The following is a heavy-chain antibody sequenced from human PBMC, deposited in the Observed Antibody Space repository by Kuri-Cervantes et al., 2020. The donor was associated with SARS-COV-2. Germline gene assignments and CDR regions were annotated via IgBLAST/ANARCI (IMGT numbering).Heavy chain of an antibody. CDR1: GFTFSSYE. CDR3: AKDMYYDSSGFYDAFDI. Sequence: LSLTWAASGFTFSSYEMNWVRQAPGKGLEWVSYISSSGSTIYYADSVKGRFTIPRDNAKNLLYLQMNSLRAEDTAVYYCAKDMYYDSSGFYDAFDIWGQGTMVTVSS. V-gene: IGHV3-48*03. J-gene: IGHJ3*02. D-gene: IGHD3-22*01. CDR2: ISSSGSTI.